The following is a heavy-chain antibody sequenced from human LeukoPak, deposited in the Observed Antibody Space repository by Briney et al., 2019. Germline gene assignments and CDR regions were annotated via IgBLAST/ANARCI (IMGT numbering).Heavy chain of an antibody. J-gene: IGHJ5*02. V-gene: IGHV1-69*13. D-gene: IGHD3-9*01. CDR1: GYTFTSYG. CDR2: IIPIFGTA. Sequence: SVKVSCKASGYTFTSYGINWVRQAPGQGLEWMGGIIPIFGTANYAQKFQGRVMITADESTSTAYMELSSLRSEDTAVYYCARVPTIFRGRNWFDPWGQGTLVTVSS. CDR3: ARVPTIFRGRNWFDP.